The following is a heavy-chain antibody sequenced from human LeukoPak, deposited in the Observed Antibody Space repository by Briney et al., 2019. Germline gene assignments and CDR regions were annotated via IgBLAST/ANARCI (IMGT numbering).Heavy chain of an antibody. D-gene: IGHD2-15*01. J-gene: IGHJ6*03. V-gene: IGHV1-18*01. CDR2: ISAYNGNT. CDR1: GYTFTSYG. Sequence: GASVKVSCKASGYTFTSYGISWVRQAPGQGLEWMGWISAYNGNTNYAQKLQGRVTMTTDTSTSTAYMELRSLRSDDTAVYYCARGFSCSGGSCYPQTSYYYYYMDVWGKGTTVTISS. CDR3: ARGFSCSGGSCYPQTSYYYYYMDV.